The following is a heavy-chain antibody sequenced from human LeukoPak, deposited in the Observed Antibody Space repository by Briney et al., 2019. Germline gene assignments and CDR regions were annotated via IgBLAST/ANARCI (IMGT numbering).Heavy chain of an antibody. CDR3: ARERYSGGCPDY. V-gene: IGHV4-39*02. Sequence: PSDTLSLTCTVSGGSISSSSYYWGWIRQPPGKGLEWIGSIYYSGSTYYNPSLKSRVTISVDTSKNQFSRKLSSVTAADTAVYYCARERYSGGCPDYWGQGTLVTVSS. CDR2: IYYSGST. D-gene: IGHD6-19*01. CDR1: GGSISSSSYY. J-gene: IGHJ4*02.